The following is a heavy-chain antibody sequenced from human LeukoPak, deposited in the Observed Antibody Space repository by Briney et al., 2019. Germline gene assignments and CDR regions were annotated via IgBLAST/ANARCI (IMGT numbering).Heavy chain of an antibody. CDR2: ISSSGTTI. J-gene: IGHJ6*02. V-gene: IGHV3-48*03. Sequence: PGGSLRLSCAASGFTFSTYAMSWVRQAPGKGLEWVSYISSSGTTIYYADSVKGRFTISRDNAKNSLYLQMSSLRAEDTAVYYCAKALATRHMDVWGQGTTVTVSS. CDR1: GFTFSTYA. CDR3: AKALATRHMDV.